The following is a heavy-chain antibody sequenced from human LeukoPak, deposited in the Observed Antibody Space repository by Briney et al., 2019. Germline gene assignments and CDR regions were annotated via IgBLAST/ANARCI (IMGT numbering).Heavy chain of an antibody. Sequence: GGSLRLSCAASGFTFSSYSMNWVRQAPGKGLEWVSYISSSSTIYYADSVKGRFTISRDNAKNSLYLQMNSLRAEDTAVYYCAVDGYNYVGATDYWGQGTLVTVSS. D-gene: IGHD5-24*01. CDR3: AVDGYNYVGATDY. CDR1: GFTFSSYS. V-gene: IGHV3-48*01. J-gene: IGHJ4*02. CDR2: ISSSSTI.